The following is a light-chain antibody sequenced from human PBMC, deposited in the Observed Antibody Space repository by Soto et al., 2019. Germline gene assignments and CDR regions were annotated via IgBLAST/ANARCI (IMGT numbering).Light chain of an antibody. Sequence: QTVLTQPPSVSGAPGQRVTLSCTGSSSNIGTAYDVHWYQQFPGVAPKLLIYGNTNRPSGVPDRFSGSRSGTSASLAITGLQAEDEADYYCQTYDISLSSVVFGGGTKVTVL. V-gene: IGLV1-40*01. J-gene: IGLJ2*01. CDR2: GNT. CDR3: QTYDISLSSVV. CDR1: SSNIGTAYD.